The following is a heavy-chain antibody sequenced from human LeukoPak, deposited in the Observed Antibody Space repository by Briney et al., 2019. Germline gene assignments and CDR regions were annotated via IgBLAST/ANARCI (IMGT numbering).Heavy chain of an antibody. V-gene: IGHV3-7*01. CDR2: IKLDGSEK. Sequence: PGGSLRLSCAASGFSLSNYWISWVRQAPGKGLEWVANIKLDGSEKYYMNSVKGRFTISRDNAKNSLNLHMNSLRAEDTAVYYCAREARGSYVPGLDSWGQGTLVTVSS. J-gene: IGHJ4*02. CDR1: GFSLSNYW. D-gene: IGHD1-26*01. CDR3: AREARGSYVPGLDS.